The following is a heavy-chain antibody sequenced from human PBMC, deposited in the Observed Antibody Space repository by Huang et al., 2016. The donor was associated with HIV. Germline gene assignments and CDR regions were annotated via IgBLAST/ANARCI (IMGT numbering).Heavy chain of an antibody. CDR1: GFTFIDYA. Sequence: EVQLLESGGGLVQPGGSMRLSCAASGFTFIDYAMNWVRQAPGKGLGWVAAISGSGGSTYYADSVKGRFTISRDKSENTLYLLMRSLRAEDTAVYYCAKDVGGYSSAMDVWGQGPRSPSP. CDR2: ISGSGGST. CDR3: AKDVGGYSSAMDV. D-gene: IGHD2-2*03. V-gene: IGHV3-23*01. J-gene: IGHJ6*02.